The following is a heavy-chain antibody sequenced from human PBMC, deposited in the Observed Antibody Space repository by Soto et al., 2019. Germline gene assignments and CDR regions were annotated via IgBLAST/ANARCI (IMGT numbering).Heavy chain of an antibody. D-gene: IGHD3-3*01. V-gene: IGHV3-9*01. CDR3: AKDIGFLEYFDY. J-gene: IGHJ4*02. CDR1: GFTFDDYA. CDR2: ISWNSGSI. Sequence: GGSLRLSCAASGFTFDDYAMHWVRQAPGKGLEWVSGISWNSGSIGYADSVKGRFTISRDNAKNSLYLQMNSLRAEDTALYYCAKDIGFLEYFDYWGQGTLVTVSS.